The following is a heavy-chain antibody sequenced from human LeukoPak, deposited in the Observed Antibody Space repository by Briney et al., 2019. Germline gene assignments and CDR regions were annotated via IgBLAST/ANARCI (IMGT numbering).Heavy chain of an antibody. V-gene: IGHV4-61*02. CDR3: ARSRGYSYGHRQAFEI. CDR1: GGSISSGRYY. Sequence: TSETLSLTSTVSGGSISSGRYYWSWIRQPAGKGLEWIGRIYTSGTTNYNPSLKRRVTISIHTSKHKFCLTPSSVSTPATTTESWARSRGYSYGHRQAFEIWGQGTMVTVSS. D-gene: IGHD5-18*01. CDR2: IYTSGTT. J-gene: IGHJ3*02.